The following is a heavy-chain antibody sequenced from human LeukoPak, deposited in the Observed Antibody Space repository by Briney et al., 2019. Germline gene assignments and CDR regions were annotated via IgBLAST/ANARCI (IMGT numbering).Heavy chain of an antibody. D-gene: IGHD6-19*01. CDR2: IRYDEINT. Sequence: GGSLRLSCAASGFTFSNYGMHWVRQAPGKGLEWVAFIRYDEINTYYADSVKGRFTISRDNSKNTLYLQMNSLRAEDTAVYYCARDRRTVAGLPAYYFDYWGQGTLVTVSS. J-gene: IGHJ4*02. CDR1: GFTFSNYG. CDR3: ARDRRTVAGLPAYYFDY. V-gene: IGHV3-30*02.